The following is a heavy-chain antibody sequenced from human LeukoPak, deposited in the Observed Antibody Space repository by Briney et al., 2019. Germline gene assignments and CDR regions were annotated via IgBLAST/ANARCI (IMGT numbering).Heavy chain of an antibody. CDR3: ARDRRYGDYVLPTDY. J-gene: IGHJ4*02. V-gene: IGHV3-7*01. CDR2: IKQDGSEK. Sequence: GGSLRLSCAASEFTFSNYAMSWVRQAPGKGLEWVANIKQDGSEKYYVDSVKGRFTISRDNAKNSLYLQMNSLRAEDTAVYYCARDRRYGDYVLPTDYWGQGTLVTVSS. D-gene: IGHD4-17*01. CDR1: EFTFSNYA.